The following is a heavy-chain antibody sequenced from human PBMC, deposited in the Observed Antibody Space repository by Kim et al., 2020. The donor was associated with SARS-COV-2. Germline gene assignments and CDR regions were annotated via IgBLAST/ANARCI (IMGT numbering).Heavy chain of an antibody. CDR3: AKIRNSGTDYRAYYFD. J-gene: IGHJ4*01. D-gene: IGHD5-12*01. V-gene: IGHV3-23*01. Sequence: GGSLRLSCAASGFTFSSYAMSWVRQAPGKGLEWVSGFRGSDGATTYYADSVKGRFTVSRDNSKNTLYLQMNSLRAEDTAVYYCAKIRNSGTDYRAYYFD. CDR1: GFTFSSYA. CDR2: FRGSDGATT.